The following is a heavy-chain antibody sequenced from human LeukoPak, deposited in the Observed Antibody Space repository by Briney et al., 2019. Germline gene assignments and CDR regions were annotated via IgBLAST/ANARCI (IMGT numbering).Heavy chain of an antibody. CDR1: GYTFTSYD. Sequence: ASVKVSCKASGYTFTSYDINWVRQATGQGLEWMGWMNPNSGNTGYEQKFQGRVTMTRNTSISTAYMELSSLRSEDTAVYYCARDLYYYDSSGYYYNNWFDPWGQGTLVTVSS. CDR2: MNPNSGNT. J-gene: IGHJ5*02. CDR3: ARDLYYYDSSGYYYNNWFDP. V-gene: IGHV1-8*01. D-gene: IGHD3-22*01.